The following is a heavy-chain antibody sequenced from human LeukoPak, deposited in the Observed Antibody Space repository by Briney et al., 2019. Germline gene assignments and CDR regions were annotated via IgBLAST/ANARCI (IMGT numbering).Heavy chain of an antibody. Sequence: SETLSLTCAVYGGSFSGYYWSWIRQPPGKGLEWIGEINHSGSTNYNPSLKSRVTISVDTSKNQFSLKLSSVNAADTAVYYCARVATATFDYWGQGTLVTVSS. J-gene: IGHJ4*02. V-gene: IGHV4-34*01. CDR2: INHSGST. CDR1: GGSFSGYY. D-gene: IGHD5-24*01. CDR3: ARVATATFDY.